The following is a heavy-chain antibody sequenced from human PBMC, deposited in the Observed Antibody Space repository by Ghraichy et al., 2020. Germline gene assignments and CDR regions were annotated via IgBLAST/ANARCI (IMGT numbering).Heavy chain of an antibody. D-gene: IGHD6-6*01. Sequence: GGSLRLSCAASGFTFITYWMSWVRQAPGKGLEWVANINEDGSKKYYVDSVRGRFTISRDNAKSSLSLQMNSLRVGDTAVYYCARLGIAARMFDYWGQGTLVTVSS. V-gene: IGHV3-7*01. CDR2: INEDGSKK. CDR3: ARLGIAARMFDY. J-gene: IGHJ4*02. CDR1: GFTFITYW.